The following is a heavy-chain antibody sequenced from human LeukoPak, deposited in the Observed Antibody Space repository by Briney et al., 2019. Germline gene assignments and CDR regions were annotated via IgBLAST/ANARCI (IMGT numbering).Heavy chain of an antibody. CDR3: AKDSGEGHNWNDGQIDY. CDR1: GYTFTGYY. Sequence: GASVKVSCKASGYTFTGYYMHWVRQAPGQGLEWMGWINPNSGGTNYAQKFQGRVTMTRDTSISTAYMELNSLRAEDTAVYYCAKDSGEGHNWNDGQIDYWGQGTLVTVSS. CDR2: INPNSGGT. D-gene: IGHD1-1*01. J-gene: IGHJ4*02. V-gene: IGHV1-2*02.